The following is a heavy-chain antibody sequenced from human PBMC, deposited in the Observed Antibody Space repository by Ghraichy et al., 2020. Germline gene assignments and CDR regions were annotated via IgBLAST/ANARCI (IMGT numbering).Heavy chain of an antibody. V-gene: IGHV3-23*01. J-gene: IGHJ4*02. CDR1: GFTFSSYA. CDR2: IVGSGDST. CDR3: ASTPEYVVSSGHAY. Sequence: GGSLRLSCAASGFTFSSYAMSWVRQAPGKGLEWVSSIVGSGDSTYHADSVKGRFTISRDNSKNTLYLQMNSLRAEDTAVYYCASTPEYVVSSGHAYWGQGTLVTVSS. D-gene: IGHD3-3*01.